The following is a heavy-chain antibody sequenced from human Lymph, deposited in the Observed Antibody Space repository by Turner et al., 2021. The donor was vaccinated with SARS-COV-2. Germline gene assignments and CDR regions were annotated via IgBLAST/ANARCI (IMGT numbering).Heavy chain of an antibody. J-gene: IGHJ6*02. CDR2: ISWNSGSI. CDR3: AKGRRFGMDV. V-gene: IGHV3-9*01. CDR1: GFTFDEYV. Sequence: EVQLVESGGGLVQPGRSLRRSCAASGFTFDEYVMHWARQAPGKGLEWVSGISWNSGSIGYADSVKGRFTISRDNAKNSLYLQMNSLRAEDTALYYCAKGRRFGMDVWGQGTTVTVSS.